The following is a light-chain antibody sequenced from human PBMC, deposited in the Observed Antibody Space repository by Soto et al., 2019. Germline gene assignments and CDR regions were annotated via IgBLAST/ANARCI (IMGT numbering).Light chain of an antibody. CDR3: LQYGSSPRT. CDR2: GAS. J-gene: IGKJ2*01. V-gene: IGKV3-20*01. CDR1: QSVSSSY. Sequence: SVLTQSPGTLSLSPGERATLSCRASQSVSSSYLAWYQQKPGQAPRLLIYGASSRATGIPDRFSGSGSGTDFTLTISRLEPEDFAVYYCLQYGSSPRTFGQGTKVDIK.